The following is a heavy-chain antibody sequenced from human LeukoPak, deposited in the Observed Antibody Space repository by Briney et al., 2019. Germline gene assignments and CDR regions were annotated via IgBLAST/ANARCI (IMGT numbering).Heavy chain of an antibody. CDR2: IYYSGST. Sequence: SETLSLTCAVSGGSISSSNWWSWIRQPPGKGLEWIGYIYYSGSTNYNPSLKSRVTISVDTSKNQFSLKLSSVTAADTAVYYCAREAGTTIFDYWGQGTLVTVSS. CDR3: AREAGTTIFDY. J-gene: IGHJ4*02. CDR1: GGSISSSNW. D-gene: IGHD6-13*01. V-gene: IGHV4-61*01.